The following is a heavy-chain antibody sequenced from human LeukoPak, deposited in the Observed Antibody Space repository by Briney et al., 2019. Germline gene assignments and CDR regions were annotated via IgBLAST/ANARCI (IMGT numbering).Heavy chain of an antibody. D-gene: IGHD3-22*01. V-gene: IGHV4-34*01. Sequence: SETLSLTCTVSGGSISTYYWSWIRQPPGKGLEWIGEINHSGSTNYNPSLKSRVTISVDTSKNQFSLKLSSVTAADTAVYYCARGPGHTYYYDSSGYRSRQAFDYWGQGTLVTVSS. CDR3: ARGPGHTYYYDSSGYRSRQAFDY. CDR1: GGSISTYY. CDR2: INHSGST. J-gene: IGHJ4*02.